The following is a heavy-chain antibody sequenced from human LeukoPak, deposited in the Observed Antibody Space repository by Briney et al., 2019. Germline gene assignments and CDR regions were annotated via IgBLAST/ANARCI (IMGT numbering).Heavy chain of an antibody. CDR1: GYTFTGYY. V-gene: IGHV1-2*02. CDR3: ARMRDYYDSSGLYPSEFDP. CDR2: INPNSGGT. J-gene: IGHJ5*02. D-gene: IGHD3-22*01. Sequence: ASVKVSCKASGYTFTGYYMHWVRQAPGQGLEWMGWINPNSGGTNYAQKFQGRVTMTRDTSISTAYMELSRLRSDDTAVYYCARMRDYYDSSGLYPSEFDPWGQGTLVTVSS.